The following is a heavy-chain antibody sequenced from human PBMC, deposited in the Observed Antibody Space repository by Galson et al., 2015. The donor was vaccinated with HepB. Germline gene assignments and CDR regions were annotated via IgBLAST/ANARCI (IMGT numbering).Heavy chain of an antibody. CDR2: INPSGGST. Sequence: SVKVSCKASGYTFTSYYMHWVRQAPGQGLEWVGIINPSGGSTSYAQKFQGRVTMTRDTSTSTVYMELSSLRSEDTAVYYCARVDTAMVIGMDVWGQGTTVTVSS. CDR1: GYTFTSYY. CDR3: ARVDTAMVIGMDV. D-gene: IGHD5-18*01. J-gene: IGHJ6*02. V-gene: IGHV1-46*01.